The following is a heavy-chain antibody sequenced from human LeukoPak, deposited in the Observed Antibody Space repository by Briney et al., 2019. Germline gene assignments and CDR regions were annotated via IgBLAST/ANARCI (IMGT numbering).Heavy chain of an antibody. CDR1: GFSVGNIY. CDR3: ARDPHNSGSGRYFEY. V-gene: IGHV3-66*01. CDR2: FYSGGTI. Sequence: GGSLRLSCAASGFSVGNIYMSWVRQAPGKGLEWVSVFYSGGTIRYADSVRDRFIISRDVSKNTLYLQMNSLRAEDTAVYYCARDPHNSGSGRYFEYWGRGNLVTVSS. D-gene: IGHD3-10*01. J-gene: IGHJ4*02.